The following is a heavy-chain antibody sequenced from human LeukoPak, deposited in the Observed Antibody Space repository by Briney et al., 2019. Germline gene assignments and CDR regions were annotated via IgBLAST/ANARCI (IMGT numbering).Heavy chain of an antibody. Sequence: GGSLRLSCAASGFTFSSYAMSWVRQAPGRGLEWVSAISGGGGTTFYADSVRGRFTISRDNSKNTLYLQMNSLRAEDTAVYYCARVTKPRYCSSTSCYYYYYYGMDVWGQGTTVTVSS. CDR1: GFTFSSYA. CDR3: ARVTKPRYCSSTSCYYYYYYGMDV. D-gene: IGHD2-2*01. J-gene: IGHJ6*02. V-gene: IGHV3-23*01. CDR2: ISGGGGTT.